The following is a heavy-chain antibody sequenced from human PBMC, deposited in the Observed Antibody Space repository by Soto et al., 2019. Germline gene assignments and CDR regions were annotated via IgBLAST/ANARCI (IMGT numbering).Heavy chain of an antibody. CDR2: ISTNGGST. V-gene: IGHV3-64D*06. CDR3: VKGEYYYDSSGYYPFDY. Sequence: PGGSLRLSCSASGFTFSSYAMHWVRQAPGKGLEYVSSISTNGGSTHYADSVKGRLTISRDNSKNTQYLQMSSLRADDTAVYYCVKGEYYYDSSGYYPFDYWGQVTRATVSS. CDR1: GFTFSSYA. D-gene: IGHD3-22*01. J-gene: IGHJ4*02.